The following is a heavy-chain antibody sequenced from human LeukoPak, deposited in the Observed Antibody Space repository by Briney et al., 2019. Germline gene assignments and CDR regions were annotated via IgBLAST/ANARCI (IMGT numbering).Heavy chain of an antibody. D-gene: IGHD7-27*01. CDR2: INHSGSN. CDR1: GGSFSGYY. CDR3: ARGNWGLFDY. V-gene: IGHV4-34*01. J-gene: IGHJ4*02. Sequence: SETLSLTCAVYGGSFSGYYWSWIRQPPGKGLEWIGEINHSGSNNYNPSLKSRVTISVDTSKNQFSLKLSSVTAADTAVYYCARGNWGLFDYWGQGTLVTVSS.